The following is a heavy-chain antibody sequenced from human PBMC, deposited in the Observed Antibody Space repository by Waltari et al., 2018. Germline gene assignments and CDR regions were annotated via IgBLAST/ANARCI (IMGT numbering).Heavy chain of an antibody. Sequence: EVQLVESGGGLVKPGGSLRLSCAASGFTFSSYSMNWVRQAPGKGLEWVSSISSSSSYIYYADSGKGRFTISRDNAKNSLYLQMNSLRAEDTAVYYCARYYSSENYYFDYWGQGTLVTVSS. J-gene: IGHJ4*02. CDR3: ARYYSSENYYFDY. D-gene: IGHD3-22*01. CDR2: ISSSSSYI. V-gene: IGHV3-21*01. CDR1: GFTFSSYS.